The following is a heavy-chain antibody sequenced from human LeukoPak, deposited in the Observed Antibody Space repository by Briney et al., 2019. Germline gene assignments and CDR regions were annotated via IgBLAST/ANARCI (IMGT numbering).Heavy chain of an antibody. J-gene: IGHJ6*03. CDR1: GGSFSSFY. V-gene: IGHV4-59*01. CDR3: ARVISPESYYYFSNYYYVDV. Sequence: PSETLPLTCTVSGGSFSSFYWSWIRQPPGKRLEWIGYVSKSGSTNYNPSLKSRVTISLDTSKNQFSLKLSSVTAAGTAVYYCARVISPESYYYFSNYYYVDVWGRGTTVTVSS. CDR2: VSKSGST. D-gene: IGHD3-10*01.